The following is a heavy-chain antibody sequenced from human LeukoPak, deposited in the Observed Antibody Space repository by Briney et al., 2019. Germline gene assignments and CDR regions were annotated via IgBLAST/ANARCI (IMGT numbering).Heavy chain of an antibody. CDR3: ARDRVRGNSNPFFDY. J-gene: IGHJ4*02. V-gene: IGHV4-61*01. D-gene: IGHD4-11*01. CDR1: GGSVSSGTYY. CDR2: IYYSGST. Sequence: SETLSLTCTVSGGSVSSGTYYWSWIRQPPGKGLEWIGYIYYSGSTNYNPSLKSRVTISVDTSKNQFSLKLNSVTAADTAVYYCARDRVRGNSNPFFDYWGQGTLVTVSS.